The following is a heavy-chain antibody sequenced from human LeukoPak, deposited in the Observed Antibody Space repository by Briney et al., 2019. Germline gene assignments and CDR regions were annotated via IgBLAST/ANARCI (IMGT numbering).Heavy chain of an antibody. V-gene: IGHV4-39*07. CDR2: IYYSGST. CDR3: ARTIGRKQIDY. D-gene: IGHD5-24*01. CDR1: GGSISSYY. J-gene: IGHJ4*02. Sequence: PSETLSLTCTVSGGSISSYYWGWIRQPPGKGLEWIGSIYYSGSTFYNPSLKSRVTMSLDTSKNQFSLKLSSVTAADTAVYYCARTIGRKQIDYWGQGTLVTVSS.